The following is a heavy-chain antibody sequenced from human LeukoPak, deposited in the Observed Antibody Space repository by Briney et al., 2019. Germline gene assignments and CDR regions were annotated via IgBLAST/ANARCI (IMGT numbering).Heavy chain of an antibody. D-gene: IGHD3-9*01. CDR2: FYTGGGT. J-gene: IGHJ3*02. V-gene: IGHV4-4*07. CDR1: GASVSTYY. CDR3: ARDRSQGYFDWLLSNTNAFDI. Sequence: SETLSLTCNVSGASVSTYYWSWIRRPAGKGLEWIGRFYTGGGTDNNPSLKSRVTISVDTSKNQFSLKLSSVTAADTAVYYCARDRSQGYFDWLLSNTNAFDIWGQGTMVTVSS.